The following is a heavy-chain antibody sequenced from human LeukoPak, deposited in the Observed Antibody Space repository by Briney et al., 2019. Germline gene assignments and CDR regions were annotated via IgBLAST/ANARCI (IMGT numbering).Heavy chain of an antibody. CDR1: GFTFSSYG. CDR3: AKLGVGSSGLFDY. D-gene: IGHD3-22*01. Sequence: GRSLRLSCAASGFTFSSYGMHWVRQAPGKGLEWVAVISYDGSNKYYADSVKGRFTISRDNSKNTLYLQMNSLGAEDTAVYYCAKLGVGSSGLFDYWGQGTLVTVSS. V-gene: IGHV3-30*18. CDR2: ISYDGSNK. J-gene: IGHJ4*02.